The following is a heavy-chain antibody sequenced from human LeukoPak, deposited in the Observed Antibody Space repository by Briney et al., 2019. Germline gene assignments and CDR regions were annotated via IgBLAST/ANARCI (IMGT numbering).Heavy chain of an antibody. CDR2: IIPIFGTA. CDR3: ARAFSSSGYAMYYFDY. D-gene: IGHD3-22*01. Sequence: SVTVSCKASGGTFSSYAISWVRQAPGQGLEWMGGIIPIFGTANYAQKFQGRVTITADESTSTAYMELSSLRSEDTAVYYCARAFSSSGYAMYYFDYWGQGTLVTVSS. V-gene: IGHV1-69*13. J-gene: IGHJ4*02. CDR1: GGTFSSYA.